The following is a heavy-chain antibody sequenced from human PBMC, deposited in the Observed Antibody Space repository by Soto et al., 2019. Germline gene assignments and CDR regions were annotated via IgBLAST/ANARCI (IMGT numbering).Heavy chain of an antibody. CDR3: ARVLPAAAIRRGEHWFDP. CDR1: GYTFTSYG. Sequence: ASVKVSCKASGYTFTSYGISWVRQAPGQGLEWMGWISAYNGNTNYAQKLQGRVTMTTDTSTSTAYMELRSLRSDDTAVYYCARVLPAAAIRRGEHWFDPWGQGTLVTVSS. D-gene: IGHD2-2*02. V-gene: IGHV1-18*01. J-gene: IGHJ5*02. CDR2: ISAYNGNT.